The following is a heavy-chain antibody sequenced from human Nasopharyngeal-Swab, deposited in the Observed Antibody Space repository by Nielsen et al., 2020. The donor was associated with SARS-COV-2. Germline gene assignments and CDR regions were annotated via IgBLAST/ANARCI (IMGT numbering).Heavy chain of an antibody. CDR2: INHSGST. D-gene: IGHD2-2*01. Sequence: VRQMPGKGLEWIGEINHSGSTNYNPSLKSRVTISLDTSNNQFSLKLSSVTAADTAVYYCARGSLRRYCSSTSCYASSWFDPWGQGTLVTVSS. CDR3: ARGSLRRYCSSTSCYASSWFDP. J-gene: IGHJ5*02. V-gene: IGHV4-34*01.